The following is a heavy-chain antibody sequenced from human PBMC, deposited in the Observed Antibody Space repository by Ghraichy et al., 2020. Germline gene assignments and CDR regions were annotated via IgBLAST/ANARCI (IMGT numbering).Heavy chain of an antibody. V-gene: IGHV4-34*01. D-gene: IGHD3-22*01. J-gene: IGHJ5*02. CDR3: AGGPNYYDSSGYYRNWFDP. CDR2: INHSGST. Sequence: SETLSLTCAVYGGSFSGYYWSWIRQPPGKGLEWIGEINHSGSTNYNPSLKSRVTISVDTSKNQFSLKLSSVTAADTAVYYCAGGPNYYDSSGYYRNWFDPWGQGTLVTVSS. CDR1: GGSFSGYY.